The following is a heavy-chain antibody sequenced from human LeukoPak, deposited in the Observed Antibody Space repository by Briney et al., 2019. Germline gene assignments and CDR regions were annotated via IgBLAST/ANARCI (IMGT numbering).Heavy chain of an antibody. J-gene: IGHJ4*02. CDR2: FDPEDGET. D-gene: IGHD6-19*01. V-gene: IGHV1-24*01. Sequence: ASVKVSCKVSGYTLTELSMHWVRQVPGKGLEWMGGFDPEDGETIYAQKFQGRVTMTEDTSTDTAYMELSSLRSEDTAVYYCATLSYSSGGLDYWGQGTLVTVSS. CDR1: GYTLTELS. CDR3: ATLSYSSGGLDY.